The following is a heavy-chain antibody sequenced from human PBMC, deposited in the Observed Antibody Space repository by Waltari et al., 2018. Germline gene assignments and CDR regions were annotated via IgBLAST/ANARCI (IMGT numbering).Heavy chain of an antibody. Sequence: QVQLQESGPGLVKPSQTLSLTCSVSGGSISSGSYYWTWIRQPAGKGLEWIGRIYTSGSTNDNPSLKSRVNISVDTSKNQFSLKLSSVTAADTAMYYCARDSSYGSFHYWGQGTLVTVSS. V-gene: IGHV4-61*02. CDR3: ARDSSYGSFHY. J-gene: IGHJ4*02. CDR1: GGSISSGSYY. D-gene: IGHD4-17*01. CDR2: IYTSGST.